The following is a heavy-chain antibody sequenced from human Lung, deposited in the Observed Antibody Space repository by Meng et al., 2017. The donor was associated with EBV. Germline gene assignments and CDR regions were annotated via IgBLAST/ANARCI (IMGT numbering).Heavy chain of an antibody. CDR1: GLTFSNHG. V-gene: IGHV3-30*18. CDR2: VSFDRSNE. D-gene: IGHD1-1*01. CDR3: AKEGRGNADYFDY. Sequence: GRSLRLACVASGLTFSNHGMHWVRQAPGKGLEWVAGVSFDRSNEFYADSVKGRFIISRDNSKNTVYLQMNSLRVEDTAMYYCAKEGRGNADYFDYWGQGTLVTVSS. J-gene: IGHJ4*02.